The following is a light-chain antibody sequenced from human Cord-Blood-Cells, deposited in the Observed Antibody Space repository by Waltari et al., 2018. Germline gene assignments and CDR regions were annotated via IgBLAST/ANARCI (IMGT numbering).Light chain of an antibody. CDR3: QQSYSTPYS. V-gene: IGKV1-39*01. CDR2: AAS. J-gene: IGKJ2*03. CDR1: PSISSH. Sequence: DIQMTQSPSSLFASVGDSVTNTCRASPSISSHLNWYQQKPGKAPKLLIYAASSLQSGVPSRFSGSGSWTDFTLTIISLQPEDFATYYCQQSYSTPYSFGHGTKLEIK.